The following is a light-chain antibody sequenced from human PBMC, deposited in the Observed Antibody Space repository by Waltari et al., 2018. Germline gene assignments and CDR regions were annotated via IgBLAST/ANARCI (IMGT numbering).Light chain of an antibody. CDR2: VNS. Sequence: QSVLTQPPSASGTPGQRVTISCSGSSSNIGSNYVYWYLQLPGSSPKLLIYVNSQRPQGFADRCSGPKSVTSASLAISGLRSEDEADYYCAAWDDILSAPLFGGGTKLTVL. CDR1: SSNIGSNY. V-gene: IGLV1-47*01. J-gene: IGLJ3*02. CDR3: AAWDDILSAPL.